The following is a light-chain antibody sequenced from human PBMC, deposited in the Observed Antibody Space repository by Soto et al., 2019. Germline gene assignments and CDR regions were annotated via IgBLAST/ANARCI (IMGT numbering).Light chain of an antibody. Sequence: DIQMTQSPSSLSSSGGDRVTITCRASQIISSYLNWYQQKPGKAPKLLIYAASSLQSGVPSRFSGSGSGTDFTLTISSLQPEDFATYYCQQSYSTPITFGQGTRLEIK. V-gene: IGKV1-39*01. CDR3: QQSYSTPIT. CDR2: AAS. CDR1: QIISSY. J-gene: IGKJ5*01.